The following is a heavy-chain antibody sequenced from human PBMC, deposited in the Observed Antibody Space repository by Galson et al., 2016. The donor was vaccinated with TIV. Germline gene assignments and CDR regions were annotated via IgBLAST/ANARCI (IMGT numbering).Heavy chain of an antibody. D-gene: IGHD2-15*01. CDR2: INHGGST. CDR3: ARGGGGPYCSGGSCYSHLSY. V-gene: IGHV4-34*01. CDR1: GGSFSGYY. J-gene: IGHJ4*02. Sequence: TLSLTCAAYGGSFSGYYWSWIRQSPGEGLEWIGEINHGGSTNYNPSLKSRVSISVDTSNNQFSLKLSSVTAADTAVYYCARGGGGPYCSGGSCYSHLSYWGQGTLVTVSS.